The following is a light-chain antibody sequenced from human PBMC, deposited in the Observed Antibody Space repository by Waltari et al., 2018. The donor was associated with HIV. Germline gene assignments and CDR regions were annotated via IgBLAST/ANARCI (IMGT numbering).Light chain of an antibody. J-gene: IGKJ2*01. CDR2: LGS. CDR1: RSLLHSNAFNY. V-gene: IGKV2-28*01. Sequence: DLVMTQSPLSLPVTPGEPASISCRSSRSLLHSNAFNYLDWYLQKPGQSPQLLIYLGSNRASGVPDRFSGSGSGTDFTLTISRVEAEDVGVYYCMQALQTPPTFGQGTKLEIK. CDR3: MQALQTPPT.